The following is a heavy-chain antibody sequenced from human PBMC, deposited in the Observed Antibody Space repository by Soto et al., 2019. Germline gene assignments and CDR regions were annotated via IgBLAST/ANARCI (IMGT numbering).Heavy chain of an antibody. CDR2: IKSKTDGGTT. J-gene: IGHJ4*02. D-gene: IGHD3-16*01. CDR1: GFTFSNAW. V-gene: IGHV3-15*01. Sequence: EVQLVESGGGLVKPGGSLRLSCAASGFTFSNAWMSWVRQAPGKGLEWVGRIKSKTDGGTTDYAAPVKGRFTISRDDSKNTLYLQMNSLKTEDTGVYYCTTEEADLGVEGYWGQGTLVTVSS. CDR3: TTEEADLGVEGY.